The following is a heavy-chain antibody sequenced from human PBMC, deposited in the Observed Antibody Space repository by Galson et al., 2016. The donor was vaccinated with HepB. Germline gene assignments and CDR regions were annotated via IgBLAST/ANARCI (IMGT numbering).Heavy chain of an antibody. V-gene: IGHV1-18*01. CDR1: GYTFTNYG. D-gene: IGHD3-22*01. CDR2: ISAYNGNT. Sequence: SVKVSCKASGYTFTNYGISWVRQAPGQGLEWMGWISAYNGNTNYAQNLQGRVTMTTDTSPSTAYMELRSLRSGATAVYFCARGVRRAFYYDSSGYLVYFDYWGQGTLVTVSS. J-gene: IGHJ4*02. CDR3: ARGVRRAFYYDSSGYLVYFDY.